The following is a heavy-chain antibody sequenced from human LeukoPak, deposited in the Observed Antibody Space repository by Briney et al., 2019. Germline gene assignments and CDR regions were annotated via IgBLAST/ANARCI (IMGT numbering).Heavy chain of an antibody. CDR1: GFTFGSCW. Sequence: GGSLRLSCAASGFTFGSCWMNWVRQTPGKGLEWVANINQDGSQKFYVDSVKGRFTISRDNAKNSLYLQMNSLGAEDTAVYYCATDYYASGSLSYWGQGTLVTVSS. CDR2: INQDGSQK. V-gene: IGHV3-7*01. D-gene: IGHD3-10*01. J-gene: IGHJ4*02. CDR3: ATDYYASGSLSY.